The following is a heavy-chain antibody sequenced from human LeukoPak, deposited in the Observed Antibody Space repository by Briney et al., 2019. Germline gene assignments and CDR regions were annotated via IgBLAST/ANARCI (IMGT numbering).Heavy chain of an antibody. V-gene: IGHV4-39*01. J-gene: IGHJ6*03. CDR1: GDSISRSPYY. CDR3: ARHGRGSPRDYYYYFMDV. CDR2: ILYSGST. Sequence: SETLSLTCTVSGDSISRSPYYWGWIRQPPGKGLEWIATILYSGSTYYNPSLNSRVTISVDTSKNQFSLKLSSVTAADTAVYYCARHGRGSPRDYYYYFMDVWGKGTTVTVSS.